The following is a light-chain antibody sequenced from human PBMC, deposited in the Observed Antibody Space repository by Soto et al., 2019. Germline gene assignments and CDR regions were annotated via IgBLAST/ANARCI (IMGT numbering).Light chain of an antibody. J-gene: IGKJ2*01. CDR3: QQYYTWPYT. CDR1: QSVGSS. Sequence: EIVMTQSPATLSVSPGERATLSCRASQSVGSSLAWYQQKAGQVPRLLIHSASTRATGIPARFSGSGSGTEFTLTISSLQYEDFAVYYCQQYYTWPYTFGQGTKLDI. V-gene: IGKV3-15*01. CDR2: SAS.